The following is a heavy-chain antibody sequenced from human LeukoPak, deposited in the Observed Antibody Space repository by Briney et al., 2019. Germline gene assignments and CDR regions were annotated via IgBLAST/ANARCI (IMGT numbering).Heavy chain of an antibody. J-gene: IGHJ6*02. CDR2: IYYSGST. V-gene: IGHV4-59*01. CDR1: GGSISSYY. CDR3: ARDSSGWYGEDYYYYAMDV. D-gene: IGHD6-19*01. Sequence: SETLSLTCTVSGGSISSYYWSWIRQPPEKGLEWIGYIYYSGSTDYNPSLKSRVTISVDTSKNQFSLKLSSVTAADTAVYYCARDSSGWYGEDYYYYAMDVWGQGTTVTVSS.